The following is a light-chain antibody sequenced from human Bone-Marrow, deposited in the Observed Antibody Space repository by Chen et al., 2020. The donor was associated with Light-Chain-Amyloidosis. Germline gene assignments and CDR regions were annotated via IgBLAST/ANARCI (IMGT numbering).Light chain of an antibody. J-gene: IGLJ3*02. CDR3: QVWDRSSDRPV. CDR2: DDS. CDR1: NIGSTS. V-gene: IGLV3-21*02. Sequence: YVLTQPSSVSVAPGQTATIACGGNNIGSTSVHWYQQTPGQAPLLVVYDDSDRPSGIPERLSGSNAGNTATLTISRVEAWDEADYYCQVWDRSSDRPVFGGGTKLTVL.